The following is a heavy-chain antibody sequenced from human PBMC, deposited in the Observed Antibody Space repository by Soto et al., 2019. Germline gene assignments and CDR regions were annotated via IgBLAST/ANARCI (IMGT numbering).Heavy chain of an antibody. CDR2: IKSKTDGGTT. V-gene: IGHV3-15*01. D-gene: IGHD6-19*01. CDR3: TTGGSWLAPKYYYGMDV. CDR1: GFTFSNAW. Sequence: EVQLVESGGGLVKPGGSLRLSCAASGFTFSNAWMSWVRQAPGKGLEWVGRIKSKTDGGTTDYAAHVKGRFTISRDDAKNTLYLQMNSLKTEDTAVYYCTTGGSWLAPKYYYGMDVWGQGTPVTVSS. J-gene: IGHJ6*02.